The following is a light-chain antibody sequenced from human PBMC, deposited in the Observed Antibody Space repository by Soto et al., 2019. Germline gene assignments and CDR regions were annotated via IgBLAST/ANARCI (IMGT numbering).Light chain of an antibody. J-gene: IGKJ1*01. CDR2: AAS. V-gene: IGKV1-39*01. Sequence: DIQMTQSPSSLPASVGDRVTISCRASQTISYYLNWYQQKPGQAPRLLIYAASTLQSGVPSRFSGSGSGTDFTLTISSLQPEDFATYYCQQSYGPPWTFGQGTKVEIK. CDR3: QQSYGPPWT. CDR1: QTISYY.